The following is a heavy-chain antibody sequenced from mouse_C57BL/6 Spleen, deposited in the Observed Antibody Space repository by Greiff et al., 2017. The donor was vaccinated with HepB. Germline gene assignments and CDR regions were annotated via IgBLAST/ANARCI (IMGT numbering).Heavy chain of an antibody. D-gene: IGHD2-5*01. CDR2: INPNYGTT. CDR1: GYSFTDYN. J-gene: IGHJ4*01. CDR3: ARTVYYSNYDYAMDY. V-gene: IGHV1-39*01. Sequence: EVQRVESGPELVKPGASVKISCKASGYSFTDYNMNWVKQSNGKSLEWIGVINPNYGTTSYNQKFKGKATLTVDQSSSTAYMQLNSLTSEDSAVYYCARTVYYSNYDYAMDYWGQGTSVTVAS.